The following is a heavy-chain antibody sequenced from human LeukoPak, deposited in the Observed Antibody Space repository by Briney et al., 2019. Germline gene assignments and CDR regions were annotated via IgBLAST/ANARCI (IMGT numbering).Heavy chain of an antibody. D-gene: IGHD1-7*01. CDR3: ARALGTPSAAY. CDR2: INPDGSDT. CDR1: GFTFSTYW. V-gene: IGHV3-74*01. J-gene: IGHJ4*02. Sequence: GGSLRLSCAASGFTFSTYWMHWVRQAPGKGLVWVSLINPDGSDTSYADSVKGRFTISRDNAKNTLYLQMNSLRDEDTGMFYCARALGTPSAAYWGQGTLVTVSS.